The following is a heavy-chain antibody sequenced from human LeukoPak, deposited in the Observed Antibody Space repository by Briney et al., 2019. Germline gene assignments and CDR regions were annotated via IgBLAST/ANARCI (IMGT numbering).Heavy chain of an antibody. CDR3: TKDLRYYNTDNHSTMDEHDY. Sequence: GGSLRLSCAASGFTFSKFGMHWVRQAPGQGLEWVAFIRYDGSNAYYADSVKGRCTISRDNSKSTLSLQMNTLRAEDTALYYCTKDLRYYNTDNHSTMDEHDYWGQGTLVTVSS. D-gene: IGHD1-1*01. J-gene: IGHJ4*02. CDR1: GFTFSKFG. V-gene: IGHV3-30*02. CDR2: IRYDGSNA.